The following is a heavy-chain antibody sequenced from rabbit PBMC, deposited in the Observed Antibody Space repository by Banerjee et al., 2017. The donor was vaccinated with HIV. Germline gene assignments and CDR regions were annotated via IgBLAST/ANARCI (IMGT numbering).Heavy chain of an antibody. CDR2: IYAGSSGTT. J-gene: IGHJ4*01. CDR3: ARDLAGVIGWNFNL. V-gene: IGHV1S45*01. CDR1: GFSLSSGYD. D-gene: IGHD4-1*01. Sequence: QEQLEESGGGLVKPGASLTLTCKASGFSLSSGYDMCWVRQAPGKGLEWIACIYAGSSGTTYYASWAKGRFTISKTSSTTVTLQMTSLTAADTATYFCARDLAGVIGWNFNLWGPGTLVTVS.